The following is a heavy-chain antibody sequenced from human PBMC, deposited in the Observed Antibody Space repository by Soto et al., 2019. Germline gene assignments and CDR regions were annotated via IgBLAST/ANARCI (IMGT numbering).Heavy chain of an antibody. V-gene: IGHV3-21*04. CDR1: VFTFSSYS. CDR3: AKSDHFGTSTCYTFHV. Sequence: PGGSLRLSCAASVFTFSSYSMNWVRQAPGKGLEWVSSISGSGSYICYADSVKGRFTISRDNAKNSLYLQMNTLRAEDTALYYCAKSDHFGTSTCYTFHVWGRGTMVTVS. D-gene: IGHD2-2*02. CDR2: ISGSGSYI. J-gene: IGHJ3*01.